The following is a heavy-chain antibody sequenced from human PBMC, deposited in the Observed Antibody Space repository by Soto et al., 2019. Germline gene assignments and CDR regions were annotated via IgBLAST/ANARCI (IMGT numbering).Heavy chain of an antibody. CDR1: GFTFSSYS. CDR3: ARDLYYYGSGSYYNSAPLLDY. CDR2: ISSSSSYI. Sequence: EVQLVESGGGLVKPGGSLRLSCAASGFTFSSYSMNWVRQAPGKGLEWVSSISSSSSYIYYADSVKGRFTISRDNAKNSLYLQMNSLRAEDTAVYYCARDLYYYGSGSYYNSAPLLDYWGQGTLVTVSS. V-gene: IGHV3-21*01. J-gene: IGHJ4*02. D-gene: IGHD3-10*01.